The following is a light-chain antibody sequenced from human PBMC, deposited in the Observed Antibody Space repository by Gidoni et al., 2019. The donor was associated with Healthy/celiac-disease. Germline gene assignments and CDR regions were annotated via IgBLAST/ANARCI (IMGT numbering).Light chain of an antibody. Sequence: DIQMTQSPSSLSASVGDRVTITCRASQGIRNYLGWYQQKPGKAPKRLIYAASSLQSGVPSRFSGSGSGTEFTLTISSLQPEDFATYYCLQHNSYPWTFXXXTKVEIK. CDR1: QGIRNY. CDR2: AAS. J-gene: IGKJ1*01. CDR3: LQHNSYPWT. V-gene: IGKV1-17*01.